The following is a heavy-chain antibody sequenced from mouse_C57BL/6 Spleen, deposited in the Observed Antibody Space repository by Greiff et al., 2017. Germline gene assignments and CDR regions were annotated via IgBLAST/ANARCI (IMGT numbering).Heavy chain of an antibody. V-gene: IGHV1-80*01. CDR2: IYPGDGDT. J-gene: IGHJ2*01. Sequence: QVQLQQSGAELVKPGASVKISCKASGYAFSSYWMNWVKQRPGKGLEWIGQIYPGDGDTNYNGKFKGKATLTADKSSSTAYMQLSSLTSEDSAVYCCARVRAVVAYYFDYWGQGTTLTVSS. CDR3: ARVRAVVAYYFDY. CDR1: GYAFSSYW. D-gene: IGHD1-1*01.